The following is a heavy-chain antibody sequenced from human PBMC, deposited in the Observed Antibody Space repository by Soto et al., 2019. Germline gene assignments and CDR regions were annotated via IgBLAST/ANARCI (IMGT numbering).Heavy chain of an antibody. CDR2: ISYSGNT. D-gene: IGHD3-16*01. J-gene: IGHJ4*02. Sequence: SETLSLTCTVSGGSISNFYWSWIRQPPGKGLEWIGYISYSGNTNYNPSLKSRVSISVDTSKNQLSLNLTSVTAADTAVYYCERDTIVLSRSYFDSWGQGTPVTVSS. V-gene: IGHV4-59*01. CDR3: ERDTIVLSRSYFDS. CDR1: GGSISNFY.